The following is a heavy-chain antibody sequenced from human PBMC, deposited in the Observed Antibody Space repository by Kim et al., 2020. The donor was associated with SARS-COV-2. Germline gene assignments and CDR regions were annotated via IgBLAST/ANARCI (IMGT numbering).Heavy chain of an antibody. CDR3: AREDIVVVVAATL. V-gene: IGHV4-39*02. CDR2: IYYSGST. J-gene: IGHJ4*02. CDR1: GGSISSSSYY. Sequence: SETLSLTCTVSGGSISSSSYYWGWIRQPPGKGLEWIGSIYYSGSTYYNPSLKSRVTISVDTSKNQFSLKLSSVTAADTAVYYCAREDIVVVVAATLWGQGTLVTVSS. D-gene: IGHD2-15*01.